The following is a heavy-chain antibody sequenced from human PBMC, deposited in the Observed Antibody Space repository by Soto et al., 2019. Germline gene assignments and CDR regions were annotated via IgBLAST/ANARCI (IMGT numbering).Heavy chain of an antibody. V-gene: IGHV4-59*08. D-gene: IGHD4-17*01. CDR2: IYDSGTT. J-gene: IGHJ4*02. CDR3: ARRNYAEEGYFFDF. Sequence: QVQLRESGPGLVRPSETLSLTCTVSGGSITGYYWSWIRQPPGKGLEWIGYIYDSGTTTYNAALKSRVTIAADTSKNQFSLNLRSVTAADTAVYYCARRNYAEEGYFFDFWGQGLLVTVSS. CDR1: GGSITGYY.